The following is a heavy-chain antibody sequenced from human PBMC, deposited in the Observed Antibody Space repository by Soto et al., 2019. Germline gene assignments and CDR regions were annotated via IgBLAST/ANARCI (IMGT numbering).Heavy chain of an antibody. D-gene: IGHD3-22*01. Sequence: QVQLVQSGAEVKKPGASVKVSCKASGYTFTSYAMHWVRQAPGQRLEWMGWINAGNGNTKYSQKFQGRVTITRDTPASTAYMELSSLRSEDTAVYYCAISYYYDSSGYYFWFDPWGQGTLVTVSS. CDR2: INAGNGNT. V-gene: IGHV1-3*01. J-gene: IGHJ5*02. CDR3: AISYYYDSSGYYFWFDP. CDR1: GYTFTSYA.